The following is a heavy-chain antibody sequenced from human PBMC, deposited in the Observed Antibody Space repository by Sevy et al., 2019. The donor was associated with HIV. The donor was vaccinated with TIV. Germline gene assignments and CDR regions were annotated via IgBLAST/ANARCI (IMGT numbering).Heavy chain of an antibody. V-gene: IGHV4-4*07. CDR3: AREFFYDSSGDYTLTYYFDY. CDR2: IYISEST. D-gene: IGHD3-22*01. J-gene: IGHJ4*02. CDR1: GDSISSSY. Sequence: SETLSLTCAVSGDSISSSYWSWIRQPAGKGLEWIGRIYISESTNYNPSLKSRVTMSLDTSKNQFSLRLSSVTAADTAVYYCAREFFYDSSGDYTLTYYFDYWGQGPLVTVSS.